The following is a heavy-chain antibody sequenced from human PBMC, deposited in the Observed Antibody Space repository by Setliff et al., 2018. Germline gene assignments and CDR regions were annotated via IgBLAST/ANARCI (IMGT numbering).Heavy chain of an antibody. D-gene: IGHD2-15*01. CDR2: INPNSGNT. V-gene: IGHV1-8*02. Sequence: ASVKVSCKASGYSFTNYDINWVRQATGQGLEWMGWINPNSGNTDYAQKFQGRVTMTTNTSINTAYMELSSLRSEDTAVYYCAKRGPYCSGGTCHYYFDYWGQGTLVTVSS. J-gene: IGHJ4*02. CDR1: GYSFTNYD. CDR3: AKRGPYCSGGTCHYYFDY.